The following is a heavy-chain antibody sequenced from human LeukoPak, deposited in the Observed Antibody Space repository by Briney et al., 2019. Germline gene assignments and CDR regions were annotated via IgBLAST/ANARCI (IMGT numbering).Heavy chain of an antibody. D-gene: IGHD7-27*01. Sequence: RASVKVSCKASGYTFTGYYMHWVRQAPGQGLEWMGWINPNSGGTNYAQKFQGRVTMTRDTSISTAYMELSRLRSDDTAVYYCARDRGWGTGDTNWGQGTLVTVSS. CDR1: GYTFTGYY. J-gene: IGHJ4*02. CDR2: INPNSGGT. V-gene: IGHV1-2*02. CDR3: ARDRGWGTGDTN.